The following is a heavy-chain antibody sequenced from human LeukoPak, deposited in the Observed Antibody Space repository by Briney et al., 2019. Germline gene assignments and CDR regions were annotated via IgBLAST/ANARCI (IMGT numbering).Heavy chain of an antibody. Sequence: PGGSLRLSCAASGFIFSIYGMHWARQAPGKALEWVAFIRYDGSNKYYADSVKGRFTISRDNSKNTLYLQMNSLRAEDTAVYYCAKGPRYYYYYMDVWGKGTTVTVSS. CDR3: AKGPRYYYYYMDV. V-gene: IGHV3-30*02. CDR1: GFIFSIYG. J-gene: IGHJ6*03. CDR2: IRYDGSNK.